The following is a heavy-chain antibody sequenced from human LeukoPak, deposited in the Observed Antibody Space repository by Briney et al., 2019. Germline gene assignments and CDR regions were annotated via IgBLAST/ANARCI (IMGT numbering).Heavy chain of an antibody. CDR2: IYYSGST. V-gene: IGHV4-59*01. CDR1: GGSISSYY. D-gene: IGHD2-15*01. J-gene: IGHJ6*02. Sequence: SETLSLTCTVSGGSISSYYWSWIRQPPGKGLEWIGYIYYSGSTNYHPSLKSRVTISVDTSKNQFSLKLSSVTAADTAVYYCARVCSGGSCYPNFYYYYGMDVWGQGTTVTVSS. CDR3: ARVCSGGSCYPNFYYYYGMDV.